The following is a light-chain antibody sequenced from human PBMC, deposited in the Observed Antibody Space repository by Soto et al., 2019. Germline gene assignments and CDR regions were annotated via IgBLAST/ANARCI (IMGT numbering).Light chain of an antibody. CDR2: DAS. V-gene: IGKV3-11*01. CDR3: QQRSNWPPIT. Sequence: EIVLTQSPATLSLSPGERATLSCRASQSVSSYLAWYQQKPGQAPRLLIYDASNMATGITARFSGSGSGTDFTLTISSLEPEDFAVYYCQQRSNWPPITFGQGTRLEIK. J-gene: IGKJ5*01. CDR1: QSVSSY.